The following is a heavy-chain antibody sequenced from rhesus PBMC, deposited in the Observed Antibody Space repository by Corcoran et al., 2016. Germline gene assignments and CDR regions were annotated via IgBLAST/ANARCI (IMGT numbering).Heavy chain of an antibody. CDR3: ARRPTVTFDY. CDR1: GFSLSTSDMR. V-gene: IGHV2-1*01. J-gene: IGHJ4*01. CDR2: IYWDDDK. Sequence: QVTLKESGPALVKPTQTLTLTCTFSGFSLSTSDMRVGWIRPPPGKPLEWLAHIYWDDDKRYSTSLKSRLTISKDTSKNQVVLTMSNIGPVDTATYYCARRPTVTFDYWGQGVLVTVSS. D-gene: IGHD4-35*01.